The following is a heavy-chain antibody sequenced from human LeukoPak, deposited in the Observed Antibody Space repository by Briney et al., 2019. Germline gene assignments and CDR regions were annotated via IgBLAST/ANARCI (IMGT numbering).Heavy chain of an antibody. Sequence: PSETLSLTCTVSGGSISSSSYCWGWIRQPPGKGLEWIGSIYYSGSTYYNPSLKSRVTISVDTSKNQFSLKLSSLTAADTAVYYCARQLGYSSFDYWGQGTLVTVSS. CDR3: ARQLGYSSFDY. V-gene: IGHV4-39*01. D-gene: IGHD5-24*01. J-gene: IGHJ4*02. CDR2: IYYSGST. CDR1: GGSISSSSYC.